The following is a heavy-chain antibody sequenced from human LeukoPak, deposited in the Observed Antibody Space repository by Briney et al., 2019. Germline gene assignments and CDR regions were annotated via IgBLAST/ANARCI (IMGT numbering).Heavy chain of an antibody. V-gene: IGHV4-34*01. CDR3: ARSIYSGSYRRAYYYYYGMDV. CDR2: INHSGST. D-gene: IGHD1-26*01. J-gene: IGHJ6*02. CDR1: GGSFSGYY. Sequence: PSETLSLTCAVYGGSFSGYYWSWIRQPPGKGPEWIGEINHSGSTNYNPSLKSRVTISVDTSKNQFSLKLSSVTAADTAVYYCARSIYSGSYRRAYYYYYGMDVWGQGTTVTVSS.